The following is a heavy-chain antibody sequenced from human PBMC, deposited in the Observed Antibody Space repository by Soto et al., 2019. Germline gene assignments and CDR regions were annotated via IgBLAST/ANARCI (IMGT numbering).Heavy chain of an antibody. CDR3: AKGHDYGGTRPLWYFGL. D-gene: IGHD4-17*01. Sequence: QVQLVESGGGVVQPGRSLRLSCAASGFTFSSYGMHWVRQAPGKGLEWVAVISYDGSNKYYADSVKGRITVSRDNSKNPLYLQMNSLRGEDTAVYYCAKGHDYGGTRPLWYFGLWGRGTLVTVFS. V-gene: IGHV3-30*18. CDR2: ISYDGSNK. CDR1: GFTFSSYG. J-gene: IGHJ2*01.